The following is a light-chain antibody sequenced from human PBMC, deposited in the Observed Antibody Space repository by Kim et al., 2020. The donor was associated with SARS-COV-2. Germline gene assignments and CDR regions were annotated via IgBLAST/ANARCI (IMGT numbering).Light chain of an antibody. V-gene: IGLV2-8*01. CDR2: EVN. CDR1: SSDIGDYDY. Sequence: PGHSVTISGTGTSSDIGDYDYVSWYQQHSGKAPNLLIYEVNKRPSGVPDRFSGSKSANTASLTVSGLQAEDEADYYCSSYAGSSVLFGGGTQLTVL. J-gene: IGLJ2*01. CDR3: SSYAGSSVL.